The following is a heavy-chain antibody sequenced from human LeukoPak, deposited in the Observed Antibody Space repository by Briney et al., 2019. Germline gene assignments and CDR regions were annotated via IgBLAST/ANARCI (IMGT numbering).Heavy chain of an antibody. V-gene: IGHV4-39*01. CDR2: IYYSGGT. CDR1: GGSISSSSFY. J-gene: IGHJ4*02. D-gene: IGHD2-8*01. CDR3: ARQVKRLCASDFDY. Sequence: PSETLSLTCTVSGGSISSSSFYWGWIRQPPGKGLEWIGSIYYSGGTYYNPSLKSRVTMSVDTSKSQFSLKLSSVTAADTAVYYCARQVKRLCASDFDYWGQGTLVTVSS.